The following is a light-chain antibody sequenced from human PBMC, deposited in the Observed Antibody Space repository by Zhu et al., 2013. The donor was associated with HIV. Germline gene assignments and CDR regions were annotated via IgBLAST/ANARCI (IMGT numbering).Light chain of an antibody. J-gene: IGKJ4*01. CDR2: WAS. CDR3: QQYDKWPLT. CDR1: QSVLYSSNNKNF. V-gene: IGKV4-1*01. Sequence: DIVMTQSPDSVAVSLGERATINCKSSQSVLYSSNNKNFLAWYQQKPGQPPKLLIYWASTRESGVPDRFSGSGSGTDFTLTISSLQSEDFAVYYCQQYDKWPLTFGGGTKVEIK.